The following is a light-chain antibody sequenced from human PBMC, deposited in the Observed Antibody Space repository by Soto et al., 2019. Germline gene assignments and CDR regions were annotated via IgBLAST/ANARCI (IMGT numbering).Light chain of an antibody. CDR1: SSNIGINS. V-gene: IGLV1-51*01. CDR3: AAWDSFLSSGV. J-gene: IGLJ3*02. Sequence: QSALTQPPSVSAAPGQKVTISCSGGSSNIGINSVSWYQQLPEAAPKLLIFDNNKRPSGIPDRFSASKSGASATLGITGLQAGDEAHYYCAAWDSFLSSGVFGGGTNSPS. CDR2: DNN.